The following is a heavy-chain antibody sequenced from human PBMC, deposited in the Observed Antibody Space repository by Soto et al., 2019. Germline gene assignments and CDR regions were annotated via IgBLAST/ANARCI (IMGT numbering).Heavy chain of an antibody. D-gene: IGHD3-10*01. J-gene: IGHJ2*01. CDR1: GFTFSGYA. CDR3: ARKVSGSTGRPDLWYFDL. Sequence: EVQLLDSGGGLVQPGGSLRLSCAASGFTFSGYALTWVRQAPGKGLEWVSAISGGGDATFYADDVKGRFTISRDNSKNTLYLQMNTLRAEDTAVYYCARKVSGSTGRPDLWYFDLWGRGTLVTVSS. CDR2: ISGGGDAT. V-gene: IGHV3-23*01.